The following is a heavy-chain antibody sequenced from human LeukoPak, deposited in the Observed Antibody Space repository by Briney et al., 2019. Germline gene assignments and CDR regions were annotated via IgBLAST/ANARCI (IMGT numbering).Heavy chain of an antibody. J-gene: IGHJ5*02. CDR2: INPSGGST. D-gene: IGHD3-9*01. V-gene: IGHV1-46*01. CDR3: ARDWGYYDILTGYYLGGRRNWFDP. Sequence: ASVKVSCKASGYTFTGYYMHWVRQAPGQGLEWMGIINPSGGSTSYAQKFQGRVTMTRDTSTSTVYMELSSVRSEDTAVYYCARDWGYYDILTGYYLGGRRNWFDPWGKGTLVTVSS. CDR1: GYTFTGYY.